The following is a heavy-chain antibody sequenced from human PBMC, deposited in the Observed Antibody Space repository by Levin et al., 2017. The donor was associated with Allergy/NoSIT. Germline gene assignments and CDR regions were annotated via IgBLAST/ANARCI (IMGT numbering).Heavy chain of an antibody. D-gene: IGHD6-19*01. J-gene: IGHJ4*02. CDR3: ARQAVARPMDY. CDR1: GFTFSSYA. V-gene: IGHV3-30*04. CDR2: ISYDGSNK. Sequence: GESLKISCAASGFTFSSYAMHWVRQAPGKGLEWVAVISYDGSNKYYADSVKGRFTISRDNSKNTLYLQMNSLRAEDTAVYYCARQAVARPMDYWGQGTLVTVSS.